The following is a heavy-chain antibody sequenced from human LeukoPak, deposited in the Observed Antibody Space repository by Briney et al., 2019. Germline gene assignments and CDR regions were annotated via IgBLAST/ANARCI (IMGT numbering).Heavy chain of an antibody. CDR2: IIPIFGTA. CDR1: GGTFSSYA. CDR3: ARQASQIGYCSSTSCSNYNWFDP. D-gene: IGHD2-2*01. J-gene: IGHJ5*02. Sequence: VASVKVSCKASGGTFSSYAISWVRQAPGQGLEWMGGIIPIFGTANYAQKFQGRVTITTDDSTSTAYMELSSLRSEDTAVYYCARQASQIGYCSSTSCSNYNWFDPWGQGTLVTVSS. V-gene: IGHV1-69*05.